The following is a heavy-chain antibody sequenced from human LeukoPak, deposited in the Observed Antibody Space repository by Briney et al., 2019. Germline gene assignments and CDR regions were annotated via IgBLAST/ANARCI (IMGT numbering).Heavy chain of an antibody. Sequence: KPGGSLRLSCAASGFTFSDYYMSWIRQAPGKGLEWVSYISSSGSTIYYADSVKGRFTISRDNAKNSLYLQINSLRAEDTAVYYCARDSYGSGSYYKSPYYYYYMDVWGKGTTVTISS. D-gene: IGHD3-10*01. CDR2: ISSSGSTI. CDR3: ARDSYGSGSYYKSPYYYYYMDV. J-gene: IGHJ6*03. CDR1: GFTFSDYY. V-gene: IGHV3-11*01.